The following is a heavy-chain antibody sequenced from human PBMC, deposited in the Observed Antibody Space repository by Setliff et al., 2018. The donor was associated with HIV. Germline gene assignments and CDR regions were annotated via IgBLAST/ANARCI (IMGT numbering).Heavy chain of an antibody. J-gene: IGHJ4*02. CDR3: VTTELYYDIGGYYYFDY. D-gene: IGHD3-22*01. Sequence: PSETLSLTCAVYGESFSPYYWNWIRQSPGKGLEWIGEISHSGSSNYSPSLESRVTISVDTSKNQFSLKLSSVTAADTAVYYCVTTELYYDIGGYYYFDYWGPGTLVTVSS. V-gene: IGHV4-34*01. CDR1: GESFSPYY. CDR2: ISHSGSS.